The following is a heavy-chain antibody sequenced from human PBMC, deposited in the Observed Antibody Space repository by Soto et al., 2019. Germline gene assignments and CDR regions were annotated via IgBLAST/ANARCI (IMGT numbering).Heavy chain of an antibody. J-gene: IGHJ6*02. V-gene: IGHV1-2*04. CDR1: GYTFTGYY. D-gene: IGHD1-20*01. CDR2: INPNSGGT. Sequence: ASVKVSCKASGYTFTGYYMHWVRQAPGQGLEWMGWINPNSGGTNYAQKFQGWVTMTRDTSISTAYMELSRLRSDDTAVYYCARSSSRPITGPYSYYGMDVWGQGTTVTVPS. CDR3: ARSSSRPITGPYSYYGMDV.